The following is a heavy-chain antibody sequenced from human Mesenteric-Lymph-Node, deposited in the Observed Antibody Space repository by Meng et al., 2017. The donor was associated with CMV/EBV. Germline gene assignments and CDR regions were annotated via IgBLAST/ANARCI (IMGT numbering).Heavy chain of an antibody. J-gene: IGHJ4*02. Sequence: GSLRLSCTVSGGSISSNIYYWGWIRQPPGKGLEWIGSVFHSGSAYYNPSLRSRVTVLEDTSKNQFSLKLNSVTAADTAVYYCARVGPYDDILTGSYRPYYFDYWGQGTLVTVSS. CDR3: ARVGPYDDILTGSYRPYYFDY. D-gene: IGHD3-9*01. CDR2: VFHSGSA. V-gene: IGHV4-39*07. CDR1: GGSISSNIYY.